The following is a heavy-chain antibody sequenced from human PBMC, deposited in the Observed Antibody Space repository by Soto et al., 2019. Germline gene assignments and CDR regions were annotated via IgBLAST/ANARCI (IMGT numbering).Heavy chain of an antibody. D-gene: IGHD2-21*01. Sequence: APVKVSRKVSGYTPTELSLHWVRQAPGKGLEWMGGFDPEDGETIYAQKFQGRVTMTEDTSTDTAYMELSSLRSEDTAVYYCATTSIVVTPAFYYYYYGMDVWGQGTTVTVSS. CDR1: GYTPTELS. CDR3: ATTSIVVTPAFYYYYYGMDV. CDR2: FDPEDGET. V-gene: IGHV1-24*01. J-gene: IGHJ6*02.